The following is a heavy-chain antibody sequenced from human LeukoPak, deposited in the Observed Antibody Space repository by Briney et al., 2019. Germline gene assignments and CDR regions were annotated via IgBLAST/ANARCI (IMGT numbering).Heavy chain of an antibody. Sequence: SETLSLTCAVSGGSFTGFFWTWIRQPAGEGLQYIGRIFSRGGANYNPSLQSRVAMSVDTSRNLFSLKLTSVTAADTAVYFWARVATPDVSSPLDFWGQGILVTVSS. V-gene: IGHV4-4*07. D-gene: IGHD6-19*01. CDR1: GGSFTGFF. CDR2: IFSRGGA. J-gene: IGHJ4*02. CDR3: ARVATPDVSSPLDF.